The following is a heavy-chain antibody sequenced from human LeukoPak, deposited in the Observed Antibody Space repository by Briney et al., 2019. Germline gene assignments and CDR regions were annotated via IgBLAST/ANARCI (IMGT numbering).Heavy chain of an antibody. Sequence: SETLSLTCAVYGGSFSGYYWSWIRQPPGKGLEWIGEINHSGSTNYNPSLKSRVTISVDTSKNQFSLKLSSVTAADTAVYYCARVGEAALRYRTLYYFDYWGQGTLVTVSP. V-gene: IGHV4-34*01. CDR3: ARVGEAALRYRTLYYFDY. CDR2: INHSGST. D-gene: IGHD6-6*01. CDR1: GGSFSGYY. J-gene: IGHJ4*02.